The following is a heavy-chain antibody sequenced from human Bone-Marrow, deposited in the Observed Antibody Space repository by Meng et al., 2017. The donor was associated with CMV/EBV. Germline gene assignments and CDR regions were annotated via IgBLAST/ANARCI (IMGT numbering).Heavy chain of an antibody. Sequence: SETLSLTCTVSGGSISSNTYYWGWIRQPPGKGLEWIGSVSYTGSTYYNPSLKSRVTISVDTSKNQFSLKLSSVTAADTAVYYCARRVGATTIDYWGQGTLVTVSS. CDR1: GGSISSNTYY. D-gene: IGHD1-26*01. CDR3: ARRVGATTIDY. V-gene: IGHV4-39*01. CDR2: VSYTGST. J-gene: IGHJ4*02.